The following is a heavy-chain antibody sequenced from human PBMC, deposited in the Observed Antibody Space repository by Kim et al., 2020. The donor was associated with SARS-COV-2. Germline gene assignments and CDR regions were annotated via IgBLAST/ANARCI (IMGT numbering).Heavy chain of an antibody. CDR1: GGSFSGYY. CDR3: ARVLVTTFRYYYGMDV. V-gene: IGHV4-34*01. Sequence: SETLSLTCAVYGGSFSGYYWSWIRQPPGKGLEWIGEINHSGSTNYNPSLKSRVTISVDTSKNQFSLKLSSVTAADTAVYYCARVLVTTFRYYYGMDVWGQGTTVTVSS. D-gene: IGHD4-17*01. J-gene: IGHJ6*02. CDR2: INHSGST.